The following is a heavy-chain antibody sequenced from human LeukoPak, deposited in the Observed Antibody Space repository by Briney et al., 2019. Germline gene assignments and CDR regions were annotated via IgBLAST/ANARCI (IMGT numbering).Heavy chain of an antibody. CDR3: ARDRNYDFWSGYYLYYYYGMDV. V-gene: IGHV3-7*01. J-gene: IGHJ6*02. CDR2: IKQDGSEK. D-gene: IGHD3-3*01. CDR1: GFTFSSYW. Sequence: GGSLRLSCAASGFTFSSYWMSWVRQAPGKGLEWVANIKQDGSEKYYVDSVKGRFTISRDNAKNSLYLQMNSLRAEDTAVYYCARDRNYDFWSGYYLYYYYGMDVWGQGTTVTVSS.